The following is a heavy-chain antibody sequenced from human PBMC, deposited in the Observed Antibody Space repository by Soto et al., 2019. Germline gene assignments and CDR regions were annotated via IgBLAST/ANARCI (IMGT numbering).Heavy chain of an antibody. CDR1: GYSFANYW. J-gene: IGHJ5*02. CDR2: IDPSDSYT. D-gene: IGHD3-16*01. Sequence: PGESLKISCKGFGYSFANYWISWVRQMPGKGLEWMGRIDPSDSYTNYSPSLQGHVTISADKSITTAYLQLRSLKASDTAMYYCARQGAVHSPYNWFDPWGQGTLVTVSS. CDR3: ARQGAVHSPYNWFDP. V-gene: IGHV5-10-1*01.